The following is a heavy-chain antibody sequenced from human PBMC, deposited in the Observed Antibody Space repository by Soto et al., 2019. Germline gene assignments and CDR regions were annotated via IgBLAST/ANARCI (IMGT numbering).Heavy chain of an antibody. D-gene: IGHD6-6*01. CDR3: ARTSSEGDSYGMDV. CDR2: IYYSGST. J-gene: IGHJ6*02. Sequence: SETLSLTCTVSGGSISSGGYYWSWIRQHPGKGLEWIGYIYYSGSTYYNPSLKSRVTISVDTSKNQFSLKLSSVTAADTAVYYCARTSSEGDSYGMDVWGQGTTVTVSS. V-gene: IGHV4-31*03. CDR1: GGSISSGGYY.